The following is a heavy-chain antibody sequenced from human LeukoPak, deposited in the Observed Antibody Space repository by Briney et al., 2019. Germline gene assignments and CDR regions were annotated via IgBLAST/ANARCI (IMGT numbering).Heavy chain of an antibody. D-gene: IGHD2-15*01. CDR2: IRSKAYGGTT. CDR3: TRVSGYCSGGSCYSVDY. Sequence: GGSLRLSCTASGFTFGDYAMSWVRQAPGKGLEWVGFIRSKAYGGTTEYAASVKGRFTISRDDSKSIAYLQMNSPKTEDTAVYYCTRVSGYCSGGSCYSVDYWGQGTLVTVSS. V-gene: IGHV3-49*04. CDR1: GFTFGDYA. J-gene: IGHJ4*02.